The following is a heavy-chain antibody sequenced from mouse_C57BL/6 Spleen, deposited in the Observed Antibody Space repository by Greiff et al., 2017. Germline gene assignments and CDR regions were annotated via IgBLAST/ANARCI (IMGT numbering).Heavy chain of an antibody. V-gene: IGHV1-22*01. CDR1: GYTFTDYN. Sequence: VQLQQSGPELVKPGASVKMSCKASGYTFTDYNMHWVKQSHGKSLEWIGYINPNNGGTSYNQKFKGKATLTVNKSSSTAYMELRSLTSEDSAVYYCASPAPYSNCPLAYWGQGTLVTVSA. D-gene: IGHD2-5*01. J-gene: IGHJ3*01. CDR2: INPNNGGT. CDR3: ASPAPYSNCPLAY.